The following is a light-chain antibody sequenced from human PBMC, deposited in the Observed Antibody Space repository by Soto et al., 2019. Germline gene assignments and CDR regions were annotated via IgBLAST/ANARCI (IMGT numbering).Light chain of an antibody. CDR2: EAS. V-gene: IGLV2-23*02. CDR1: SSDVGSHNL. J-gene: IGLJ2*01. CDR3: CSYADSSTFVV. Sequence: QSALTQPASVSGSPGQSITISCTGTSSDVGSHNLVSWYQQHPGKAPKLMIYEASKRPSGVSDRFSGSRSGNTASLTISGLQAEDEADYYCCSYADSSTFVVFGGGTKLTVL.